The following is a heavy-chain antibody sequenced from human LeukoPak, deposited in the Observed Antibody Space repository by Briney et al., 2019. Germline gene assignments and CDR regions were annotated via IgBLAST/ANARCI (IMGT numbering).Heavy chain of an antibody. CDR2: INPNSGGT. J-gene: IGHJ5*02. Sequence: ASVKVSCKASGYTFTGYYMHWLRQAPGQGLEWMGWINPNSGGTNYAQKFQGRVTMTRDTSISTAYMELSRLRSDDTAVYYCARQPPRYGWFDPWGQGTLVTVSS. CDR3: ARQPPRYGWFDP. V-gene: IGHV1-2*02. D-gene: IGHD3-9*01. CDR1: GYTFTGYY.